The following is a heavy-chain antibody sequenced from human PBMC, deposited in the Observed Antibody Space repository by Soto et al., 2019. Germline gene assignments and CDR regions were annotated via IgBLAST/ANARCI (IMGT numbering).Heavy chain of an antibody. CDR3: ARGGLVVPAAIGGVYYYYGMDV. J-gene: IGHJ6*02. D-gene: IGHD2-2*02. V-gene: IGHV1-69*01. CDR2: IIPIFGTV. CDR1: GGTFSSYA. Sequence: QVQLVQSGAEVKKPGSSVKVSCKASGGTFSSYAISWVRQAPRQGLEWMGGIIPIFGTVNYAQKFQGRVTITADESTSTAYMELSSLRSEDTAVYYCARGGLVVPAAIGGVYYYYGMDVWGQGTTVTVSS.